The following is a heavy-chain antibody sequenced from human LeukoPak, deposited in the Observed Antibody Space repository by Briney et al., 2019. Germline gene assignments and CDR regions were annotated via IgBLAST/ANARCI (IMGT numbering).Heavy chain of an antibody. CDR2: IYYSGST. CDR3: ARDLILIGYYNVFDI. D-gene: IGHD3-9*01. J-gene: IGHJ3*02. Sequence: SETLSLTCTVSGGSIGYYYWSWIRQTPGKGLEWIGYIYYSGSTNYNPSLKSRVTISVDTSKNQFSLKLSSVTAADTAVYYCARDLILIGYYNVFDIWGQGTMVTVSS. V-gene: IGHV4-59*01. CDR1: GGSIGYYY.